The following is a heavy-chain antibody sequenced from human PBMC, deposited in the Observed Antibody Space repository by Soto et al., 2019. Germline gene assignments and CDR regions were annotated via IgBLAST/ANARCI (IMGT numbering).Heavy chain of an antibody. V-gene: IGHV1-69*13. CDR2: IIPIFGTA. CDR3: ARRIDYGDYEEWFDP. CDR1: GGTFSSYA. Sequence: SVKVSCKASGGTFSSYAISWVRQAPGQGLEWMGGIIPIFGTANYAQKFQGRVTITADESTSTAYMELSSLRSEDTAVYYCARRIDYGDYEEWFDPWGQGTLVTVS. J-gene: IGHJ5*02. D-gene: IGHD4-17*01.